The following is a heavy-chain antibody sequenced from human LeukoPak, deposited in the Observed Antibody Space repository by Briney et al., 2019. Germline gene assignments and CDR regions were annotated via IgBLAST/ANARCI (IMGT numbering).Heavy chain of an antibody. V-gene: IGHV4-34*01. D-gene: IGHD3-3*01. J-gene: IGHJ6*04. Sequence: PSETLSLTCAVYGGSFSGYYWSWIRQPPGKGLEWIGEINHTVSTTYNPSLKSRVTMSVDTSKNRFSLKLNSVTAADTAVYYCARGRLRFLEMDVWGKGTMVTVSS. CDR1: GGSFSGYY. CDR3: ARGRLRFLEMDV. CDR2: INHTVST.